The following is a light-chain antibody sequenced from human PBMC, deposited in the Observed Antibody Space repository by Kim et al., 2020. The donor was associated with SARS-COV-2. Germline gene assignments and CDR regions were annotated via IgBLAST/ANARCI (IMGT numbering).Light chain of an antibody. V-gene: IGKV1-5*03. CDR2: LAS. Sequence: DIQMTQSPSTLSASVGDRVTITCRASENIGTWLAWYQQKPGRAPSLLIYLASTLESGVPSRFSGTGSGTEFSLSITSLQPDDFGTYYCQHYNHFPYTLGQGTKLEI. CDR1: ENIGTW. CDR3: QHYNHFPYT. J-gene: IGKJ2*01.